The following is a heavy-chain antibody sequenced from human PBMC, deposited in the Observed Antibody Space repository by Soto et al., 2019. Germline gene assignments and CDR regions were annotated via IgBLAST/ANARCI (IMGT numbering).Heavy chain of an antibody. CDR3: AGGAVYYGSGSYPEFDY. J-gene: IGHJ4*02. D-gene: IGHD3-10*01. Sequence: ASVKVSCKASGYTFTSYGISWVRQAPGQGLEWMGWISAYNGNTNYAQKLQGRVTMTTDTSTSTAYMELRSLRSDDTAVYYCAGGAVYYGSGSYPEFDYWGQGTLVTVSS. V-gene: IGHV1-18*01. CDR1: GYTFTSYG. CDR2: ISAYNGNT.